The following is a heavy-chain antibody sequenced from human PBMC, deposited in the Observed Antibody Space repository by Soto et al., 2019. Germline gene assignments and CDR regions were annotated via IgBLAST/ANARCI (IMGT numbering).Heavy chain of an antibody. Sequence: PGGSLRLSCSASGFTFSSYAMHWVRQAPGKGLEYVSAISKNGISTYYADSVKGRFTISRDNSKNTLYFQMSSLRAEDTAVYYCVKPSAGGSTAMRAEFDYWGQGTLVTVSS. CDR2: ISKNGIST. J-gene: IGHJ4*02. V-gene: IGHV3-64D*08. D-gene: IGHD1-1*01. CDR3: VKPSAGGSTAMRAEFDY. CDR1: GFTFSSYA.